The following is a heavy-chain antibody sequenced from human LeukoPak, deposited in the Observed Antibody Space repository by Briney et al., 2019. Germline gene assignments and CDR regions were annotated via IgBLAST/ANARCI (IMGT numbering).Heavy chain of an antibody. CDR3: ASFYGDYETPFDY. J-gene: IGHJ4*02. CDR1: GGSISSSCYY. CDR2: IYYSGNT. D-gene: IGHD4-17*01. Sequence: PSETLSLTCTVSGGSISSSCYYWGWIRQPPGKGLDWIVSIYYSGNTYYNPSLKSRVTISVDTSKNPFSLKMSSVTAADTAVYYCASFYGDYETPFDYWGQGTLVTVSS. V-gene: IGHV4-39*07.